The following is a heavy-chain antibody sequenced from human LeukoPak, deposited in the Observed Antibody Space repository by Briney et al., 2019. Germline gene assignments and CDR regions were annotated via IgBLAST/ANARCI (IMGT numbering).Heavy chain of an antibody. J-gene: IGHJ3*02. D-gene: IGHD3-22*01. CDR1: GYTFTGYY. CDR3: ARDMYYYDSSGYYYPNGAFDI. CDR2: INPNSGAT. Sequence: GASVKVSCKASGYTFTGYYMHWVRQAPGQGLEWMGWINPNSGATKYAQKFQGRVTMTRDTSISTAYMELSRLRSDDTAVYYCARDMYYYDSSGYYYPNGAFDIWGQGTMVTVSS. V-gene: IGHV1-2*02.